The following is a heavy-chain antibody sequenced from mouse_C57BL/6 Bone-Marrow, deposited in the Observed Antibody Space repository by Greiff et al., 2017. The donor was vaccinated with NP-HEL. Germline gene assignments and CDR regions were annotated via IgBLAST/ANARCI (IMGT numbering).Heavy chain of an antibody. CDR2: ILPGNGDT. V-gene: IGHV14-4*01. D-gene: IGHD6-1*01. CDR1: GFNFKDYC. Sequence: VKLQQSGAELVRPGASVKLSCTASGFNFKDYCMHWVKQRPEQGLEWIGWILPGNGDTEYAAKFQGKATFTADTSSNTAYLQLSSLTSEDTAVYYCATLSANWGQGTTLPVSS. J-gene: IGHJ2*01. CDR3: ATLSAN.